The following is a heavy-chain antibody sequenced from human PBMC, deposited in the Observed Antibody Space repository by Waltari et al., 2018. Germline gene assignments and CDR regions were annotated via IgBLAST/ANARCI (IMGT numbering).Heavy chain of an antibody. CDR2: IYHSGST. Sequence: QVQLQESGPGLVKPSETLSLTCAVSGYSISSGSYWGWIRQPPGKGLEWIGSIYHSGSTYYNPSLKSRVTISVDTSKNQFSLKLSSVTAADTAVYYCARDLLQWLVPKRAFDIWGQGTMVTVSS. D-gene: IGHD6-19*01. J-gene: IGHJ3*02. CDR1: GYSISSGSY. V-gene: IGHV4-38-2*02. CDR3: ARDLLQWLVPKRAFDI.